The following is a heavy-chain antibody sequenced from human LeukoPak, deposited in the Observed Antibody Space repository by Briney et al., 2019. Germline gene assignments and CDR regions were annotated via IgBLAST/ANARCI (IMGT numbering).Heavy chain of an antibody. D-gene: IGHD3-22*01. CDR1: GFTFSSYA. CDR2: ISGSGSST. CDR3: AKGVYYYDSSGYYYTYYFDY. V-gene: IGHV3-23*01. Sequence: GGSLRLSCAASGFTFSSYAMSWVRQAPGKGLECVSGISGSGSSTYYADSVKGRFTISRGNSKNTLYLQMNSLRAEDTAVYYCAKGVYYYDSSGYYYTYYFDYWGQGTLVTASS. J-gene: IGHJ4*02.